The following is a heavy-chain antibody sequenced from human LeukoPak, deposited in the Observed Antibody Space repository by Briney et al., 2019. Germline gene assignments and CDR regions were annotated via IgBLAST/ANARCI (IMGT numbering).Heavy chain of an antibody. CDR1: GESMTGHY. J-gene: IGHJ4*02. V-gene: IGHV4-34*01. CDR3: ARATASGSGRAYDH. CDR2: IHHGGGI. Sequence: SETLSLTCAVYGESMTGHYWTWIRQPPGKRLEWIGEIHHGGGINSNPSLKNRVTMSIDMSKNQFSLKLKSVTAADTAVYYCARATASGSGRAYDHWAQGNLVPVSS. D-gene: IGHD3-10*01.